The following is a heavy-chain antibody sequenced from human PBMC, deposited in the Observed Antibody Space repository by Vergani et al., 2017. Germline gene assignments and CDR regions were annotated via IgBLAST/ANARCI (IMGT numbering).Heavy chain of an antibody. D-gene: IGHD5-24*01. V-gene: IGHV1-69*01. CDR2: IIPIFGTA. Sequence: QVQLVQSGAEVKKPGSSVKVSCKASGGTFSSYAISWVRQAPGQGLEWMGGIIPIFGTANYAQKFPGRVTITADESTSTAYMGLSSLRSEDTAVYYCAREAEMATIKTHLDYWGQGTLVTGSS. J-gene: IGHJ4*02. CDR3: AREAEMATIKTHLDY. CDR1: GGTFSSYA.